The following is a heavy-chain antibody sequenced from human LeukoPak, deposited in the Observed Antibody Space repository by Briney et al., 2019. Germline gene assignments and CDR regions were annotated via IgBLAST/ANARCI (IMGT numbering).Heavy chain of an antibody. J-gene: IGHJ5*02. CDR2: ISAYIGNT. V-gene: IGHV1-18*01. CDR1: GYTFTSYG. D-gene: IGHD3-22*01. CDR3: ARVLDQGDSSGYYYHPGWFDP. Sequence: ASVKVSCKASGYTFTSYGISWVRQAPGQGLEWMGWISAYIGNTNYAQKLQGRVTMTTDTSTSTAYMELTSLRSDDTAVYYCARVLDQGDSSGYYYHPGWFDPWGQGTLVTVSS.